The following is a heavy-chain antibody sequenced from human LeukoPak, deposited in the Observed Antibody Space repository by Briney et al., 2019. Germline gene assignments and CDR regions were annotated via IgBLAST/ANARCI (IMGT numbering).Heavy chain of an antibody. CDR3: ANTVRYFDWYYGMDV. V-gene: IGHV3-30*18. J-gene: IGHJ6*02. D-gene: IGHD3-9*01. CDR1: GFTFSSYG. Sequence: AGGSLRLSCAASGFTFSSYGMHWVRQAPGKGLKWVAVISYDGSNKYYAGSVKGRFTISRDNSKNTLYLQMNSLRAEDTAVYYCANTVRYFDWYYGMDVWGQGTTVTVSS. CDR2: ISYDGSNK.